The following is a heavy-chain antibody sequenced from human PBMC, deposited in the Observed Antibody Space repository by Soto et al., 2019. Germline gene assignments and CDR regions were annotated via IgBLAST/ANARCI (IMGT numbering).Heavy chain of an antibody. V-gene: IGHV3-74*01. CDR2: ISGDGSST. CDR3: ARSLPGTYGAFDL. D-gene: IGHD1-7*01. CDR1: EFTFRSYW. J-gene: IGHJ3*01. Sequence: GGSLRLSCAASEFTFRSYWMHWVRQSPGKGLVWVSRISGDGSSTTYADSVRGRFTISRDNAKNTVYLQMDSRRAEDTAVYYCARSLPGTYGAFDLWGQGTMVTVSS.